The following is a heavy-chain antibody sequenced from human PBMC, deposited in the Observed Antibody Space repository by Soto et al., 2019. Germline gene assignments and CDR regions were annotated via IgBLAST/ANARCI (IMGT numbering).Heavy chain of an antibody. CDR2: ISYDGNSK. Sequence: GGSLRLSCAASGFTFSIYAMHWFRQAPGKGLEWVVVISYDGNSKYYADSVKGRFTISRDNSKNTLYLQMNSLRSDDTAVYYCARVGGVAAAAGTGDYWGQGTLVTVSS. D-gene: IGHD6-13*01. CDR1: GFTFSIYA. J-gene: IGHJ4*02. CDR3: ARVGGVAAAAGTGDY. V-gene: IGHV3-30-3*01.